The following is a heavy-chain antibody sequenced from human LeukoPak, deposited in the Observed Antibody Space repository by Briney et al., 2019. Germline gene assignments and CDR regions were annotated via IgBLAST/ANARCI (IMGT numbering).Heavy chain of an antibody. CDR3: AKGYYHPGLYFQY. CDR1: GFTFSSYA. J-gene: IGHJ1*01. CDR2: TSGIGGST. Sequence: PGGSLRLSCAASGFTFSSYAMSWVRQAPVKGPEWVSVTSGIGGSTYYADSVKGRFTISRDNSKNTLYLQMNSLRAEDTAVYYCAKGYYHPGLYFQYWGQGTLVTVSS. V-gene: IGHV3-23*01. D-gene: IGHD2/OR15-2a*01.